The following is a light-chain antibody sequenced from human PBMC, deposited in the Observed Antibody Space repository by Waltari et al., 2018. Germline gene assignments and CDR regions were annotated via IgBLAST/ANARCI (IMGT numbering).Light chain of an antibody. Sequence: DIQRRQSASPLSASVGARVTITCRASQTSYNSLNWYQHKPGKAPKLLSSDTSTLHSGVPSRFSGRGSGTEFTLTISRLQPEDFGTYYCQQSYTLPYTFGQGTKLDI. CDR2: DTS. V-gene: IGKV1-39*01. J-gene: IGKJ2*01. CDR1: QTSYNS. CDR3: QQSYTLPYT.